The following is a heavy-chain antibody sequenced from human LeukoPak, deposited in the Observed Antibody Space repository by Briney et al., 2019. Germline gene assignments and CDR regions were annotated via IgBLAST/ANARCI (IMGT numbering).Heavy chain of an antibody. CDR2: INWNGGST. Sequence: PGGSLRLSCAASGFTFDDYGMSWVRQAPGKGLEWVSGINWNGGSTGYADSVKGRFTISRDNAKNSLYLQMNSLRAEDTALYYCARDWIAVAGTGPYNSFDPWGQGTLVTVSS. J-gene: IGHJ5*02. V-gene: IGHV3-20*04. D-gene: IGHD6-19*01. CDR1: GFTFDDYG. CDR3: ARDWIAVAGTGPYNSFDP.